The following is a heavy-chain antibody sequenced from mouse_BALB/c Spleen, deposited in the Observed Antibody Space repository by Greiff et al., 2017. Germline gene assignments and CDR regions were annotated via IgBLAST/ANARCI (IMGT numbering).Heavy chain of an antibody. D-gene: IGHD1-1*01. V-gene: IGHV1-52*01. Sequence: VQLQQSGAELVRPGASVKLSCKASGYTFTSYWMNWVKQRPEQGLEWIGRIDPYDSETHYNQKFKDKAILTVDKSSSTAYMQLSSLTSEDSAVYYCARTTTVVATYWYFDVWGAGTTVTVSS. CDR3: ARTTTVVATYWYFDV. J-gene: IGHJ1*01. CDR2: IDPYDSET. CDR1: GYTFTSYW.